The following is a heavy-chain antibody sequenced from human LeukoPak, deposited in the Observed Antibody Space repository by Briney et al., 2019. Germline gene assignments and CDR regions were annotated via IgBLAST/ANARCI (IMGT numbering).Heavy chain of an antibody. CDR3: ARGARGKSLSYCSGGSAFDS. CDR2: IYTCGFT. Sequence: GGSLRLSCAASEFTVSGDYMTWVRQAPGKGLEWLSVIYTCGFTYYAESVKGRFTISRDSSRNTLYLQMDNLRPEDTAVYYCARGARGKSLSYCSGGSAFDSWGQGAPVNVSS. J-gene: IGHJ4*02. CDR1: EFTVSGDY. D-gene: IGHD2-15*01. V-gene: IGHV3-66*01.